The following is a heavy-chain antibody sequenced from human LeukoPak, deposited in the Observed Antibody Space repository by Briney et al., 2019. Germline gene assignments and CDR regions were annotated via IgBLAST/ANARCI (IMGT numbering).Heavy chain of an antibody. CDR1: GYTFTSYR. CDR3: TRATIPAAGIDY. J-gene: IGHJ4*02. V-gene: IGHV1-18*01. Sequence: ASVKVSCKASGYTFTSYRVSWGRQAPEQGLWWMGWISTYTGDTNYAQTLQGSLTMTTDTSASTACMELRSLPSDDTAVYYCTRATIPAAGIDYWGQGTLVTVSS. D-gene: IGHD6-13*01. CDR2: ISTYTGDT.